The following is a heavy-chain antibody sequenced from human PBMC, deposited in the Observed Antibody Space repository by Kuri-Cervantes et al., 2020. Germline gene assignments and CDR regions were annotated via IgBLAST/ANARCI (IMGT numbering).Heavy chain of an antibody. CDR3: ARDANYYDSSGYYYGFDY. V-gene: IGHV3-33*01. J-gene: IGHJ4*02. CDR1: GFTFSSYG. D-gene: IGHD3-22*01. CDR2: KWYDGSNK. Sequence: GESLKISCAASGFTFSSYGMHWVRQAPGKGLEWVAVKWYDGSNKYYADSVKGRFTISRDNSKNTLYLQMNSLRAEDTAVYYCARDANYYDSSGYYYGFDYWGQGTLVTVSS.